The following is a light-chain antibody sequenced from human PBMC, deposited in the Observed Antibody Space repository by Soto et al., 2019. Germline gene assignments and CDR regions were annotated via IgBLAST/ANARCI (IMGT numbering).Light chain of an antibody. J-gene: IGLJ3*02. CDR1: TGAVTSDHY. CDR2: DTT. CDR3: LLYYSSGRV. V-gene: IGLV7-46*01. Sequence: QAVVTQEPSLTVSPGGTVTLTCGSTTGAVTSDHYPYWFQQKPGQAPRTLIYDTTNKHSWTPARFSASLLGGKAALTLSGAQPEDEAEYNCLLYYSSGRVFGGGTKLTVL.